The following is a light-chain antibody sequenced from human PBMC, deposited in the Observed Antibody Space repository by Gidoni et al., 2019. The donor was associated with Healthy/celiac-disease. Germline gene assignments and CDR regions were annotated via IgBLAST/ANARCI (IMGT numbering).Light chain of an antibody. Sequence: IQTTQSPSSLSASVGDRVTITCRASQSMRSYLNWFQQKPGKAPKPLIYAASSLQSWVPSRFSGSGAGTDFTLTISRLQPEDFATYYFQQSYSTLGTFGQGTKVEIK. CDR2: AAS. CDR3: QQSYSTLGT. J-gene: IGKJ1*01. V-gene: IGKV1-39*01. CDR1: QSMRSY.